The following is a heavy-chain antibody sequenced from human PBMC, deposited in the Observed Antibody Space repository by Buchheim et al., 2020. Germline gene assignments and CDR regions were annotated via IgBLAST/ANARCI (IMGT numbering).Heavy chain of an antibody. J-gene: IGHJ4*02. CDR1: GGTFSSYT. D-gene: IGHD3-22*01. CDR2: IIPIFGVA. Sequence: QVQLVQSGAEVKKPGSSVKVSCKSSGGTFSSYTISWVRQAPGQGLEWMGKIIPIFGVAKYAQRFRDRVTITADQYTRTAYMELSSLRSEDTAVYYCARDRNYYDSNGLPYWGQGTL. V-gene: IGHV1-69*08. CDR3: ARDRNYYDSNGLPY.